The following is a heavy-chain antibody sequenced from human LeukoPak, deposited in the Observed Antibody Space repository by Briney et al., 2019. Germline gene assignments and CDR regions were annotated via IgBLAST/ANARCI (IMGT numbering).Heavy chain of an antibody. J-gene: IGHJ2*01. CDR3: AKSPRRSYSREELNWYFDL. Sequence: ASVKVSCKASGYTFTSYDINWARQATGQGLEWMGWMNPNSGNTGYAQKFQGRVTMTRNTSISTAYMELSSLRAEDMALYYCAKSPRRSYSREELNWYFDLWGRGTLVTVSS. CDR2: MNPNSGNT. D-gene: IGHD6-13*01. V-gene: IGHV1-8*01. CDR1: GYTFTSYD.